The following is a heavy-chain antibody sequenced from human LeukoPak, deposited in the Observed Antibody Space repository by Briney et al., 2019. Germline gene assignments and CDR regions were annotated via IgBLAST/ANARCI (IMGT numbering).Heavy chain of an antibody. CDR2: INHSGST. J-gene: IGHJ6*02. Sequence: SETLSLTCTVSGGSISSYYWSWIRQPPGKGLEWIGEINHSGSTNYNPSLKSRVTMSVDTSKNQFSLKLSSVTAADTAVYYCARSPNYDFWSGLADYYYYGMDVWGQGTTVTVSS. CDR3: ARSPNYDFWSGLADYYYYGMDV. CDR1: GGSISSYY. D-gene: IGHD3-3*01. V-gene: IGHV4-34*01.